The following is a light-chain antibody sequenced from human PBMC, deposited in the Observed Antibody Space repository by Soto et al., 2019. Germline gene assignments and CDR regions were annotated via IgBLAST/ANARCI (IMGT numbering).Light chain of an antibody. V-gene: IGKV1-5*01. J-gene: IGKJ5*01. Sequence: DVQMSRSRSTLYATSRDRGTITCRSSQSISSWLAWYQHKPGKAPKLLIYDASNLDSGVPSRFSGSGSGTEFSLTTSSLQPEDFAVYYCHQRQYWPPITFGQGTRLEIK. CDR1: QSISSW. CDR3: HQRQYWPPIT. CDR2: DAS.